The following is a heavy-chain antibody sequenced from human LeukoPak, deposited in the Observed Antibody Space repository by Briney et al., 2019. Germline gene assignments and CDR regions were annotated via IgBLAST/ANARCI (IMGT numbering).Heavy chain of an antibody. CDR3: ARDSTNSNWFDP. J-gene: IGHJ5*02. CDR1: GFIFSDYH. Sequence: GGSLRLSCAASGFIFSDYHMSWIRQAPGKGLEWVSYISGIGITISYADSVKGRFTISRDNANNSLFLQMNSLRAEDTAVYYCARDSTNSNWFDPWGQGTLVTVSS. CDR2: ISGIGITI. D-gene: IGHD2-8*01. V-gene: IGHV3-11*01.